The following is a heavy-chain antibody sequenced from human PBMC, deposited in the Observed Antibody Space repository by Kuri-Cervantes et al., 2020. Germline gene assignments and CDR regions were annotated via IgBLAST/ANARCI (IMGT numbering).Heavy chain of an antibody. CDR1: GFTFADYA. CDR3: AKDPYYGSGSYYLPTHFDY. Sequence: GRSLRPPFAASGFTFADYAMHWVRQAPGKGLEWFSGISWNSGSIGYADSVKGRFTISRDNSKNTLYLQMNSLRAEDTAVYYCAKDPYYGSGSYYLPTHFDYWGQGTLVTVSS. V-gene: IGHV3-9*01. J-gene: IGHJ4*02. D-gene: IGHD3-10*01. CDR2: ISWNSGSI.